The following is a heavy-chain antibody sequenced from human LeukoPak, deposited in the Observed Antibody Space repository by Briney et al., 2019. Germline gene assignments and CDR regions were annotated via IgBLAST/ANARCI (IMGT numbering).Heavy chain of an antibody. CDR3: AKDGAYGGNSYYFDY. D-gene: IGHD4-23*01. Sequence: PGGSLRLSCAASEFTFSSYAMSWVRQAPGKGLEWVSAISGSGGSTYYADSVKGRFTISRGNSKNTLYLQMNSLRAEDTAVYYCAKDGAYGGNSYYFDYWGQGTLVTVSS. V-gene: IGHV3-23*01. CDR2: ISGSGGST. J-gene: IGHJ4*02. CDR1: EFTFSSYA.